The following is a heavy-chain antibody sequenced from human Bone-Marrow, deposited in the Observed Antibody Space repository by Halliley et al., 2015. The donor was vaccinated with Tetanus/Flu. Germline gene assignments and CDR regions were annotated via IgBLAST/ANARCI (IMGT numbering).Heavy chain of an antibody. Sequence: GNGNTKYSQKFQGRVPFSRDTSATTAYMDLSSLTSEDTAVYYCASSGIRGYYHSSGYFAPFDYWGQGTLVTVSS. CDR3: ASSGIRGYYHSSGYFAPFDY. V-gene: IGHV1-3*01. CDR2: GNGNT. D-gene: IGHD3-22*01. J-gene: IGHJ4*02.